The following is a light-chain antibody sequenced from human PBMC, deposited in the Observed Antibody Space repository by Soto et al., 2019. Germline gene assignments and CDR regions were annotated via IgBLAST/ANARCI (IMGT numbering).Light chain of an antibody. Sequence: EVVLTQSPCTLSLSPGERATLSCRASESVSRNLAWYQQKPGQAPRLLIYGASTRATGIPARFSGSGSGTEFTLTISSLQSEDFAVYYCQQYNNWPPWTFGQGTKVDIK. J-gene: IGKJ1*01. CDR1: ESVSRN. CDR3: QQYNNWPPWT. CDR2: GAS. V-gene: IGKV3-15*01.